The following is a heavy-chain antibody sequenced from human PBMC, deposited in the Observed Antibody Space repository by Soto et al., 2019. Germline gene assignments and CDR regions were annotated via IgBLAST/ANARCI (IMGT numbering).Heavy chain of an antibody. J-gene: IGHJ4*02. Sequence: PSETLSLTCAVYGGSFSGYYWSWIRQPPGKGLEWIGEINHSGSTNYNPSLKSRVIISVDTSKNQFSLKLSSVTAADTAVYYCARGGGKWLPLGYWGQGTLVTVSS. CDR2: INHSGST. CDR1: GGSFSGYY. V-gene: IGHV4-34*01. D-gene: IGHD5-12*01. CDR3: ARGGGKWLPLGY.